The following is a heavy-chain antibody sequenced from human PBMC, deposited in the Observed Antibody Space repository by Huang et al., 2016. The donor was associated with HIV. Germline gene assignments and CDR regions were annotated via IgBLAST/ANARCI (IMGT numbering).Heavy chain of an antibody. CDR2: ISAYNSVK. Sequence: QVQLVQSGVEVKTPGASVKVSCKASGYTFTSYGISWVRQAPGQGLEWMGWISAYNSVKTDAQNVQGRVTMTTDTSTSTAYMELRSLRSDDTAVYYCARDSPLLGVVIVVVPTAPNAFDIWGQGTMVTVSS. CDR1: GYTFTSYG. J-gene: IGHJ3*02. D-gene: IGHD2-2*01. V-gene: IGHV1-18*01. CDR3: ARDSPLLGVVIVVVPTAPNAFDI.